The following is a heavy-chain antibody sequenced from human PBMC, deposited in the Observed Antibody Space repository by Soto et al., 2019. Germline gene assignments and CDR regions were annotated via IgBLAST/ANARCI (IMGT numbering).Heavy chain of an antibody. CDR2: ISSTTNYI. Sequence: GGSLRLSCSASVFTFTSYSMNWCRQAPGKGLEWVSSISSTTNYIYYGDSMKGRFTISRDNAKNSLYLEMNSLRAEDTAVYYCARDSGYGAGNSVNHYIGYWGHGTLVTVSS. CDR1: VFTFTSYS. D-gene: IGHD3-10*01. V-gene: IGHV3-21*06. J-gene: IGHJ4*01. CDR3: ARDSGYGAGNSVNHYIGY.